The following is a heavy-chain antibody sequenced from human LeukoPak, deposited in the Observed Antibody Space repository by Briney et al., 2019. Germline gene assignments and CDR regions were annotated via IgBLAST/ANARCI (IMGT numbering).Heavy chain of an antibody. V-gene: IGHV4-34*01. Sequence: PSETLSLTCAVYGGSFSGYYWSWIRRPPGKGLEWIGEINHSGSTNYNPSLTSRVTISVDTSKNQFSLKLSSVTAADTAVYYCARGREIEMATTYQNWFDPWGQGTLVTVSS. CDR1: GGSFSGYY. CDR3: ARGREIEMATTYQNWFDP. CDR2: INHSGST. J-gene: IGHJ5*02. D-gene: IGHD5-24*01.